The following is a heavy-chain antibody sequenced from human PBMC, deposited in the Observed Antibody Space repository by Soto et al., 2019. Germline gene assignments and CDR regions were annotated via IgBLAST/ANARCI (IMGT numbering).Heavy chain of an antibody. D-gene: IGHD6-13*01. CDR2: IIPIFGTA. J-gene: IGHJ5*02. Sequence: ASVKVSCKASGGTFSSYAISWVRQAPGQGLEWMGGIIPIFGTANYAQKFQGRVTITADKSTSTAYMELSSLRSEDTAVYYCARGPRDSSSWYWFDPWGQGTLVTVS. CDR3: ARGPRDSSSWYWFDP. CDR1: GGTFSSYA. V-gene: IGHV1-69*06.